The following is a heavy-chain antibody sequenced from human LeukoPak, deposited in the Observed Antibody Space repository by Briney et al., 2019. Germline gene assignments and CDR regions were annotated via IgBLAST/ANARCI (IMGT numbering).Heavy chain of an antibody. CDR2: ISSSSSTI. D-gene: IGHD4-11*01. V-gene: IGHV3-48*01. CDR1: GFTFSSYS. J-gene: IGHJ6*02. Sequence: GGSLRLSCAASGFTFSSYSMNWVRQAPGKGLEWVSYISSSSSTIYYADSVKGRFTISRDNAKNSLYLQMNSLRAEDTAVYYCARYSYGGLDYSNYGISNTYYGMDVWGQGTTVTVSS. CDR3: ARYSYGGLDYSNYGISNTYYGMDV.